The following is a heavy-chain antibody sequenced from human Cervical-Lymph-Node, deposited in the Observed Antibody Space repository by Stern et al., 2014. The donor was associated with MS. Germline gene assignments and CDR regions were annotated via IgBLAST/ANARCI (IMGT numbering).Heavy chain of an antibody. D-gene: IGHD2-2*01. CDR1: GDSISNDNW. Sequence: QVQLQQSGPGLVRPSGTLSLTCAVSGDSISNDNWWSWVRQPPGKGLEWIGEVYHTGSANYDASIKSRVTISVDKSKTQFSLRLTSMTAADTAVYYCARDQGFQLMNSWGQGTLVIVSS. CDR3: ARDQGFQLMNS. V-gene: IGHV4-4*02. J-gene: IGHJ4*02. CDR2: VYHTGSA.